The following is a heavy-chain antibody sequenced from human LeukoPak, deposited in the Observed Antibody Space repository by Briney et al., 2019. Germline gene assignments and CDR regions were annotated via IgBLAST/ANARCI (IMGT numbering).Heavy chain of an antibody. CDR1: GFTFSSYA. J-gene: IGHJ4*02. Sequence: PGRSLRLSCAASGFTFSSYAMHWVRQAPGKGLEWVAVISYDGSNKYYADSVKGRFTISRDNSKNTLYLQMNSLRAEDTAVYYCATDPYSYGSFPFGYWGQGTLVTVSS. CDR3: ATDPYSYGSFPFGY. D-gene: IGHD5-18*01. CDR2: ISYDGSNK. V-gene: IGHV3-30*04.